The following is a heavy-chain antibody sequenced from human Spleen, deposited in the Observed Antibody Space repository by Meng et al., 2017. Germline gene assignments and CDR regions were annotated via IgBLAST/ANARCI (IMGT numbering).Heavy chain of an antibody. CDR1: GGSFSGYY. Sequence: SETLSLTCAVYGGSFSGYYWSWIRQPPGKGLEWIGEINHSGSTNYNPSLKSRVTISVDTSKNQFSLKLSSVTAADTAVYYCARGGPRIAAAVAFWGQGTLVTVSS. CDR2: INHSGST. J-gene: IGHJ4*02. V-gene: IGHV4-34*01. CDR3: ARGGPRIAAAVAF. D-gene: IGHD6-13*01.